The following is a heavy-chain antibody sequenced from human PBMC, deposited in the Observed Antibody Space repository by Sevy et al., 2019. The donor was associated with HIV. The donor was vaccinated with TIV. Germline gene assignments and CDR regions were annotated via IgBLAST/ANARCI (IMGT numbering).Heavy chain of an antibody. CDR2: ISYDGSNK. D-gene: IGHD5-18*01. CDR1: GFTFSSYA. V-gene: IGHV3-30-3*01. J-gene: IGHJ4*02. CDR3: ARAANGYSYGYHFDY. Sequence: GGSLRLSCAASGFTFSSYAMHWVRQVPGKGLEWVAVISYDGSNKYYADSVKGRFTISRDNSKNTLYLQMNSLRAEDTAVYYCARAANGYSYGYHFDYWGQGTLVTVSS.